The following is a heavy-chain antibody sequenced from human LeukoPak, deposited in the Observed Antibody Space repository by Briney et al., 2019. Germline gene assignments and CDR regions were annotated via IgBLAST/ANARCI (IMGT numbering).Heavy chain of an antibody. CDR2: INHSGST. CDR1: GGSISSHY. J-gene: IGHJ5*02. V-gene: IGHV4-34*01. D-gene: IGHD6-13*01. CDR3: ARGRLGSSWYIPWWFDP. Sequence: SETLSLTCTVSGGSISSHYWSWIRQPPGKGLEWIGEINHSGSTNYNPSLKSRVTISVDTSKNQFSLKLSSVTAADTAVYYCARGRLGSSWYIPWWFDPWGQGTLVTVSS.